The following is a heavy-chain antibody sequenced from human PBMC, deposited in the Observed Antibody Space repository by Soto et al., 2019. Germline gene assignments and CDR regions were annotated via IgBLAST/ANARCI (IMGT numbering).Heavy chain of an antibody. J-gene: IGHJ5*01. D-gene: IGHD3-10*01. V-gene: IGHV1-69*13. CDR2: IIPIFNTP. CDR3: VRRLTMVIPESWFDS. Sequence: GASVKVSCKASGCTFSSHAINWVRQAPGQGLEWMGGIIPIFNTPDYAHKFQGRITISADASTSTTYMELSSLRSDDTAVYYCVRRLTMVIPESWFDSWGQGTLVTVSS. CDR1: GCTFSSHA.